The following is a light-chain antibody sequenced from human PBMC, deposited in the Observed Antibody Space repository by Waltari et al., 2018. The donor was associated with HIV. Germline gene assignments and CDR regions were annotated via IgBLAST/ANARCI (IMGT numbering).Light chain of an antibody. CDR3: ASYAGRNTLV. J-gene: IGLJ2*01. CDR1: ASDAGAYHY. CDR2: EVF. V-gene: IGLV2-8*01. Sequence: QSALTQPPSASGSPGQSATISCTGKASDAGAYHYVSCYQQHPGKPPKLIISEVFKRPSGVPDRFSGSKSGNTASLTVSGLQAEDEANYYCASYAGRNTLVFGGGTKLTVL.